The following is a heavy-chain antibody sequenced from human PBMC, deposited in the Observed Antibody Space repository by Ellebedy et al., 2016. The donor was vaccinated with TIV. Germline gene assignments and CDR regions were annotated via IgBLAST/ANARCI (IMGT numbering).Heavy chain of an antibody. D-gene: IGHD3/OR15-3a*01. J-gene: IGHJ5*02. CDR2: ISSTGSRT. V-gene: IGHV3-23*01. CDR3: TRDRSMWTGYHDDGVAWFDP. Sequence: GESLKISCAASGFTFSSYAMSWVRQAPGKGLEWVSTISSTGSRTYYADSVEGRFIISRDNSKKTLYLQMNSLRAEDTAVYYCTRDRSMWTGYHDDGVAWFDPWGQGTLVTVSS. CDR1: GFTFSSYA.